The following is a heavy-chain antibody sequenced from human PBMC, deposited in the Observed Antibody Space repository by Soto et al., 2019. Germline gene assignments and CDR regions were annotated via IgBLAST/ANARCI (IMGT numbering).Heavy chain of an antibody. V-gene: IGHV3-23*01. CDR1: GFTFSSYA. D-gene: IGHD3-22*01. CDR2: ISGSGGST. J-gene: IGHJ4*02. Sequence: PGGSLRLSCVASGFTFSSYAMSWVRQAPGKGLEWVSAISGSGGSTYYADSVKGRFTISRDNSKNTLYLQMNSLRAEDTAVYYCAKDFGLYYYDSSGYYYPSAPFDYWGQGTLVTVSS. CDR3: AKDFGLYYYDSSGYYYPSAPFDY.